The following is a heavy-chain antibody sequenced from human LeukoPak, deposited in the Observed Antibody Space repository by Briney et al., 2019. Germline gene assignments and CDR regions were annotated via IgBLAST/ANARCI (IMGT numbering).Heavy chain of an antibody. J-gene: IGHJ4*02. V-gene: IGHV3-30*03. D-gene: IGHD5-18*01. CDR3: TPNSYGSW. CDR2: ISYDGSNK. Sequence: TGRSLRLSCAASGFTFSSYGMHWVRQAPGKGLEWVAVISYDGSNKYYADSVKGRFTISRDNSKNTLYLQMNSLRAEDTAVYYCTPNSYGSWWGQGTLVTVSS. CDR1: GFTFSSYG.